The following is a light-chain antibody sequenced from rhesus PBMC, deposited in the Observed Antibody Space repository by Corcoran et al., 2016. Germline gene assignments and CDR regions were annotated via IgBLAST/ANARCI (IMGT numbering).Light chain of an antibody. Sequence: DIQMTQSPSSLSASVGDTVTITCRASQSISSWLAWYQQQPGKAPNLLIYKASSLQSGVPSRFSGSGSGTDFTLTISSLQSEDFATYYCQQYNSSPLTFGGGTKVEL. V-gene: IGKV1-22*01. CDR2: KAS. CDR1: QSISSW. J-gene: IGKJ4*01. CDR3: QQYNSSPLT.